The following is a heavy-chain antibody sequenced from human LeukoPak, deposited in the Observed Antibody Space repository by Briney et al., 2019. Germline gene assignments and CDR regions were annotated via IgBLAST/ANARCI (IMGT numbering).Heavy chain of an antibody. J-gene: IGHJ4*02. CDR2: VHPSEGT. Sequence: SGTLSLTCAVSGGSVSHSNWWTWVRQSPGKGLEWIGEVHPSEGTNYNPSLKSRVTISLDKSKNQFPLKLSSVTAADTAVYYCARVGSSTNGEIDYWGQGTLVTVSS. D-gene: IGHD2-2*01. CDR3: ARVGSSTNGEIDY. CDR1: GGSVSHSNW. V-gene: IGHV4-4*02.